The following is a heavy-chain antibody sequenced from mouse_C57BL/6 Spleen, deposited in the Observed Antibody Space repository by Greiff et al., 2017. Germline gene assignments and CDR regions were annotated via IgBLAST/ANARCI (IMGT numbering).Heavy chain of an antibody. CDR2: ISYDGSN. CDR1: GYSITSGYY. D-gene: IGHD2-4*01. V-gene: IGHV3-6*01. Sequence: EVKLMESGPGLVKPSQSLSLTCSVTGYSITSGYYWNWIRQFPGNKLEWMGYISYDGSNNYNPSLKNRISLTRDTSKNQFCLKLNSVTTEDTATYYCARDYYDYDQAWCAYWGQGTLVTVSA. CDR3: ARDYYDYDQAWCAY. J-gene: IGHJ3*01.